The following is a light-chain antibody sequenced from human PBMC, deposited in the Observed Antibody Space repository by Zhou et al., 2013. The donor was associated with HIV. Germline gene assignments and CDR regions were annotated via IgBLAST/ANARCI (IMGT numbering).Light chain of an antibody. CDR3: QQANSFPLT. CDR2: KAS. Sequence: DIQMTQSPSPLSTSMGVRVSITCRASQSIGSWLAWYQQKPGKAPRLLIYKASSLESGVPSRFSGSGSGTEFSLTISNLQPDDFATYYCQQANSFPLTFGGGTKVEIK. J-gene: IGKJ4*01. V-gene: IGKV1-5*03. CDR1: QSIGSW.